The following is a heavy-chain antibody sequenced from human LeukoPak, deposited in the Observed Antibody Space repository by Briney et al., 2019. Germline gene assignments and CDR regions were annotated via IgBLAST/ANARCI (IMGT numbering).Heavy chain of an antibody. CDR1: GFTVSDDY. J-gene: IGHJ3*01. D-gene: IGHD3-9*01. CDR3: ARRRYGEAFNV. Sequence: GGSLRLSCAASGFTVSDDYMSWVRQAPGKGLEWVANIKQDESEKHYADSVKGRFTISRDNAKNSLYLQMNSLTTEDTAVFYCARRRYGEAFNVWGQGTMVTVSS. V-gene: IGHV3-7*01. CDR2: IKQDESEK.